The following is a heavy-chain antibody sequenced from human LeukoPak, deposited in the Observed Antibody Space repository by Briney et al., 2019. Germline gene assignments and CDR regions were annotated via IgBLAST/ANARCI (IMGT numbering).Heavy chain of an antibody. D-gene: IGHD6-6*01. V-gene: IGHV4-59*11. CDR1: GGSIRSHY. Sequence: SETLSLTCTVSGGSIRSHYWNWLRQPPGKGLEWIGYIYYSGSTKYNPSLKSRVTISIDMSKNQFSLNLSSVTAADTAMYYCAKGEADPVLFDYWGQGTLVTVSS. J-gene: IGHJ4*02. CDR2: IYYSGST. CDR3: AKGEADPVLFDY.